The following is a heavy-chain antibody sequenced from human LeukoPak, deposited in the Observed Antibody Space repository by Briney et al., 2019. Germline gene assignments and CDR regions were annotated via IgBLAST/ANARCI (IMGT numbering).Heavy chain of an antibody. D-gene: IGHD1-26*01. CDR1: GFIFGDHA. J-gene: IGHJ5*02. CDR2: IRSKAYGGTT. V-gene: IGHV3-49*04. CDR3: TKTVRRATWDWFDP. Sequence: GRSLRLSCTASGFIFGDHAMSWVRQAPGKGLEWVGFIRSKAYGGTTEYAASVKGRFTISRDDSKSIAYLQMNSLKTEDTAVYYCTKTVRRATWDWFDPWGQGTLVTVSS.